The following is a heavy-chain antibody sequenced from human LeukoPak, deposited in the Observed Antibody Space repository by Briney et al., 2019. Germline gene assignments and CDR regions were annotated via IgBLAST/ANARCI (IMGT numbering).Heavy chain of an antibody. V-gene: IGHV4-31*03. J-gene: IGHJ4*02. CDR1: GGSISSGGYY. CDR3: ARGTTVKGYFDY. Sequence: SQTLSLTCTVSGGSISSGGYYWSWIRQHPGKGLEWIGYIYYSGSTYYNPSLKSRVTISVDTSKNQFSLKLSSVTAADTAVYYCARGTTVKGYFDYWGQGTLVTVSS. CDR2: IYYSGST. D-gene: IGHD4-17*01.